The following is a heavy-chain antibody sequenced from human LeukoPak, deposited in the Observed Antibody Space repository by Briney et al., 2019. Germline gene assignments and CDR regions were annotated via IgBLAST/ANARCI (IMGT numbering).Heavy chain of an antibody. Sequence: GGSLRLSCAASGFTFSSYSMNWVRQAPGKGLEWVSSISSSSSYIYYADSVKGRFTISRDNAKNSLYLQMNSLRAEDTAVYYCARDLVGAGLFDYWGQGTLVTVSS. CDR2: ISSSSSYI. D-gene: IGHD2-15*01. J-gene: IGHJ4*02. CDR1: GFTFSSYS. V-gene: IGHV3-21*01. CDR3: ARDLVGAGLFDY.